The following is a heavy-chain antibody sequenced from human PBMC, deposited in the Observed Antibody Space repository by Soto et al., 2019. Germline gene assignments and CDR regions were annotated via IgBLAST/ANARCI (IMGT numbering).Heavy chain of an antibody. CDR2: ISSSSSYI. CDR3: ARDEPRPYSGSYPDAFDI. Sequence: GGSLRLSCAASGFTFSSYSMNWVRQAPGKGLEWVSSISSSSSYIYYADSVKGRFTISRDNDKNSLYLQMNSLRAEDTAVYYCARDEPRPYSGSYPDAFDIWGQGTMVTVSS. J-gene: IGHJ3*02. D-gene: IGHD1-26*01. V-gene: IGHV3-21*01. CDR1: GFTFSSYS.